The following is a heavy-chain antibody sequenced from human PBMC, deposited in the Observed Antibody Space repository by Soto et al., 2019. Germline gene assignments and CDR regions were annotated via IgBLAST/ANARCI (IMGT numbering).Heavy chain of an antibody. J-gene: IGHJ5*02. CDR1: GGSISSYY. CDR2: IYYSGST. CDR3: ARGYDILTGYYHWFDP. Sequence: PSETLSLTCTVSGGSISSYYWSWIRQPPGKGLEWIGYIYYSGSTNYNPSLKSRVTISVDTSKNQFSLKLSSVTAADTAVYYCARGYDILTGYYHWFDPWGQGTLVTSPQ. V-gene: IGHV4-59*01. D-gene: IGHD3-9*01.